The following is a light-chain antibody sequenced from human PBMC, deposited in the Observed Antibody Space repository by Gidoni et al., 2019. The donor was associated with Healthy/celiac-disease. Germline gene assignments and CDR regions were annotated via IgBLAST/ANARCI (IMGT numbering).Light chain of an antibody. CDR1: SGDVGSYNY. CDR2: GVS. Sequence: QSALTPPASVSGSPGQSVTISCTGTSGDVGSYNYVSWYQQYPGKAPKLMIYGVSSRPSGVSNRFSGSKSGNTASLAISGLQAEDEADYYCSSYTSSSTWVFGGGTKLTVL. J-gene: IGLJ3*02. V-gene: IGLV2-14*03. CDR3: SSYTSSSTWV.